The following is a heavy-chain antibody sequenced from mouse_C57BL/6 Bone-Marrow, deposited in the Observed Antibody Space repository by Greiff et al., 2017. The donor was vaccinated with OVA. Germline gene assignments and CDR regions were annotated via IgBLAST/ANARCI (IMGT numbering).Heavy chain of an antibody. V-gene: IGHV8-8*01. J-gene: IGHJ4*01. CDR1: GFSLSTFGMG. CDR2: IWWDDDK. Sequence: QVQLKESGPGILQPSQTLSLTCSFSGFSLSTFGMGVGWIRQPSGKGLEWLAHIWWDDDKYYNPALKSRLTISKDTSKNQVFLKIANVDTADTATYYCPAYYSNYGYAMDYWGQGTSVTVSS. CDR3: PAYYSNYGYAMDY. D-gene: IGHD2-5*01.